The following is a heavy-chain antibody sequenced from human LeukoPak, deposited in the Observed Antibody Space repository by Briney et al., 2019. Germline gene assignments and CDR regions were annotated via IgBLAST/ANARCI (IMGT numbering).Heavy chain of an antibody. D-gene: IGHD1-7*01. CDR1: GFTFNYYD. V-gene: IGHV3-21*01. J-gene: IGHJ4*02. CDR2: ISSSSNYI. CDR3: ASLGDWNYVRIFDY. Sequence: PGGSLRLSCAASGFTFNYYDFNWVRQAPGKGLEWVSSISSSSNYIYYADSVKGRFTISRDNAKNSLYLQMNGLRAEDTAVYYCASLGDWNYVRIFDYWGQGTLVTVSS.